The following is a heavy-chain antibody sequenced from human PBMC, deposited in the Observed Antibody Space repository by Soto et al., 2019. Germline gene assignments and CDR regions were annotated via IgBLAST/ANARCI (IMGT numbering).Heavy chain of an antibody. V-gene: IGHV1-69*13. CDR2: IIPIFGTA. J-gene: IGHJ4*02. D-gene: IGHD1-26*01. CDR1: GGTFSGYP. Sequence: SVNVARKAFGGTFSGYPSSWVRQAPGQGLEWMGGIIPIFGTANYAQKFQGRVTITADESTSTAYMELSSLRSEDTAVYYCARDHRYSGSYDYWGQGTLVTVSS. CDR3: ARDHRYSGSYDY.